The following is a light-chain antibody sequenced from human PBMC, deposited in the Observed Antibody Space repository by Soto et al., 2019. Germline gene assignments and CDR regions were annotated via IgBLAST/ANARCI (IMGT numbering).Light chain of an antibody. CDR3: MQALQTPPT. CDR2: LGS. V-gene: IGKV2-28*01. J-gene: IGKJ1*01. Sequence: IVVTQSPLSLPVTPGETASISCRSNQSLLHVNGYSYLDWYLQKPGQSPQLLIYLGSNRASGVPDRFSGSGSGTEFTLTVIRVEAEDVGVYYCMQALQTPPTFGQVTKVDIK. CDR1: QSLLHVNGYSY.